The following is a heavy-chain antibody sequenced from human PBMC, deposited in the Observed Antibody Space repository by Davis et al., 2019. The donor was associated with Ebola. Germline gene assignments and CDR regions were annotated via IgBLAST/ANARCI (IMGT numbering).Heavy chain of an antibody. D-gene: IGHD3-3*01. CDR2: ISAYNGNT. Sequence: ASVKVSCKASGYTFTSYGISWVRQAPGQGLEWMGWISAYNGNTNYAQKLQGRVTMTTDTSTSTAYMELRSLRSDDTAVYYCARDCTIFGVVIIPVDYYYGMDVWGQGTTVTVSS. CDR3: ARDCTIFGVVIIPVDYYYGMDV. CDR1: GYTFTSYG. V-gene: IGHV1-18*01. J-gene: IGHJ6*02.